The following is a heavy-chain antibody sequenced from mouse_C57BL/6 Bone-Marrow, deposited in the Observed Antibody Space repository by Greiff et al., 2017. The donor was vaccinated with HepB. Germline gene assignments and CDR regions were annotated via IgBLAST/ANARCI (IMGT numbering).Heavy chain of an antibody. D-gene: IGHD3-2*01. J-gene: IGHJ4*01. V-gene: IGHV1-19*01. Sequence: EVQRVESGPVLVKPGASVKMSCKASGYTFTDYYMNWVKQSHGKSLEWIGVINPYNGGTSYNQKFKGKATLTVDKSSSTAYMELNSLTSEDSAVYYCARGQLGYYAMDYWGQGTSVTVSS. CDR3: ARGQLGYYAMDY. CDR2: INPYNGGT. CDR1: GYTFTDYY.